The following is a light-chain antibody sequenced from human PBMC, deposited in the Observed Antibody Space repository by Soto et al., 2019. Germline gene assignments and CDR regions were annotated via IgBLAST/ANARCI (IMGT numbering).Light chain of an antibody. CDR1: SSNIGSNT. CDR2: SND. Sequence: QTVVTQPPSASGTPGQRVTISCSGSSSNIGSNTVNWYQQLPGTAPKLLIYSNDQRPSGVPDRFSGSKSGTSASLAISGLQSEAEADYYCGAWDDSLNGYVFGTGTKLTVL. V-gene: IGLV1-44*01. J-gene: IGLJ1*01. CDR3: GAWDDSLNGYV.